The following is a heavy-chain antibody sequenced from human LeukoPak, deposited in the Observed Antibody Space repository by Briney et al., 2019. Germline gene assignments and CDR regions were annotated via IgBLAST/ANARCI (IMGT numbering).Heavy chain of an antibody. D-gene: IGHD5-18*01. V-gene: IGHV4-39*07. CDR3: ARNRGYSYGEDDY. J-gene: IGHJ4*02. Sequence: SETLSLTCTVSGGSISSSSYYWGWIRQPPGKGLEWIGSTYYSGSTYYNPSLKSRVTISVDTSKNQFSLKLSSVTAADTAVYYCARNRGYSYGEDDYWGQGTLVTVSS. CDR2: TYYSGST. CDR1: GGSISSSSYY.